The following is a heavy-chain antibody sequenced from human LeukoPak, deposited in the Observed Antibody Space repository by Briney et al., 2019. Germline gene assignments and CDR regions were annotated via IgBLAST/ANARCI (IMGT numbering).Heavy chain of an antibody. D-gene: IGHD6-19*01. CDR1: GLTFSNYG. CDR3: AKEGSSGFIDS. J-gene: IGHJ4*02. Sequence: PGGSLRLSCAASGLTFSNYGMHWVRQAPGKGLEWVAVISYDGKTQYYADSVKGRFTFPRDNSRNTLYLQMNSLRAEDTAIFYCAKEGSSGFIDSWGRGTLVTVSS. CDR2: ISYDGKTQ. V-gene: IGHV3-30*18.